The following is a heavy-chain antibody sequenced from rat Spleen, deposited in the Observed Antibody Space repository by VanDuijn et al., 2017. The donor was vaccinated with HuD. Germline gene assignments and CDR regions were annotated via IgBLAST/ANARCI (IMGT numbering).Heavy chain of an antibody. CDR1: GFTFSNYV. D-gene: IGHD1-6*01. J-gene: IGHJ1*01. V-gene: IGHV5S23*01. CDR2: ISTGGGNT. CDR3: ARHMYTTDYYPYWYFDF. Sequence: EVQLVESGGGLVQPGRSLKLSCAASGFTFSNYVMAWVRQAPTKGLEWVASISTGGGNTYYRDSVKGRFTISRDNAKSTLYLQMDSLRSEDTATYYCARHMYTTDYYPYWYFDFWGPGTMVTVSS.